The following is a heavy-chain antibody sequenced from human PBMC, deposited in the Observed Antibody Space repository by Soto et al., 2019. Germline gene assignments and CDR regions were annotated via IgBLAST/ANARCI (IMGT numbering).Heavy chain of an antibody. V-gene: IGHV1-18*04. Sequence: XSVKVSCKASGYSFSDFGITWVRQAPGQGLEWMGWISGKNGNTNYAQKVQGRVTLTADTSTSTAYMEMRALTSDDTATYYCARSDYYEDTGTFEYWGQGTPVTVSS. CDR2: ISGKNGNT. J-gene: IGHJ4*02. CDR1: GYSFSDFG. CDR3: ARSDYYEDTGTFEY. D-gene: IGHD4-17*01.